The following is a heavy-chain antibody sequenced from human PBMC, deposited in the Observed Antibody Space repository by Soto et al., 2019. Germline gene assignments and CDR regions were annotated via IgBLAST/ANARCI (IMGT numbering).Heavy chain of an antibody. Sequence: EVQLVESGGGLVQPGGSLRLSCAASGFTFSSYWMSWVRQAPGKGLEWVANIRQDGTEKYYVDSVKGRLTISRDNAKHSLYLQMNCLRAEDTDVYYCARDGRNWNFLDWFDPWGQGTLVTVSS. J-gene: IGHJ5*02. CDR1: GFTFSSYW. V-gene: IGHV3-7*01. CDR3: ARDGRNWNFLDWFDP. D-gene: IGHD1-7*01. CDR2: IRQDGTEK.